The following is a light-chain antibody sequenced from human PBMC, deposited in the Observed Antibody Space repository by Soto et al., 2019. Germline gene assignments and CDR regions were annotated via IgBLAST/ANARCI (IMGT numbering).Light chain of an antibody. CDR2: DAS. CDR3: QQRNPLT. J-gene: IGKJ4*01. Sequence: EIVLTQSPDTLSVSPGERATLSCRASQSIGTYLAWYQQKPGQAPRLLIYDASNRATGIPARFSGGGSGTDFTLTISSLEPEDFAVYYCQQRNPLTFGGGTKVDIK. CDR1: QSIGTY. V-gene: IGKV3-11*01.